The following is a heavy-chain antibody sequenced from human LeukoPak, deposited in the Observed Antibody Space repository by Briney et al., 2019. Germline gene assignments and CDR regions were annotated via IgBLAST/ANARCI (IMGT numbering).Heavy chain of an antibody. J-gene: IGHJ6*03. D-gene: IGHD2-8*01. CDR3: ASGCTNGVCYRGYYYYYYMDV. CDR1: GGTFSSYA. V-gene: IGHV1-69*05. CDR2: IIPIFGTA. Sequence: VASVKVSCKASGGTFSSYAISWVRQAPGQGLEWMGGIIPIFGTANYAQKFQGRVTITTDESTSTAYMELSSLRSEDTAVYYCASGCTNGVCYRGYYYYYYMDVWGKGTTVTVYS.